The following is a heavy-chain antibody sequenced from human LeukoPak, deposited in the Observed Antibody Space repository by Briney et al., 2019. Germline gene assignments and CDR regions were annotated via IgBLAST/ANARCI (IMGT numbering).Heavy chain of an antibody. CDR1: GYTFGSYD. Sequence: ASVKVSCKASGYTFGSYDINWVRKATGQGLEWMGWMNPGSGNTGYAQRFQGRVTMPRDTSTNTAYMELSGLRSEDTAIYYCARLSETAAYYYTSGYYFLGYWGQGTLVTVDS. V-gene: IGHV1-8*02. J-gene: IGHJ4*02. CDR2: MNPGSGNT. D-gene: IGHD3-22*01. CDR3: ARLSETAAYYYTSGYYFLGY.